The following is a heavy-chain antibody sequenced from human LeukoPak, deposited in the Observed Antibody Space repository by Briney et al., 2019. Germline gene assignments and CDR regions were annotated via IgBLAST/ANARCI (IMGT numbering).Heavy chain of an antibody. CDR2: IIPILGIA. J-gene: IGHJ4*02. V-gene: IGHV1-69*04. D-gene: IGHD3-9*01. Sequence: GASVKVSCKASGSTFSSYAISWVRQAPGQGLEWMGRIIPILGIADNAQKFHGRVTITADKSTSTAYMELSSLRSEDTAVYYCARFALRYFDSSGDYWGQGTLVTVSS. CDR3: ARFALRYFDSSGDY. CDR1: GSTFSSYA.